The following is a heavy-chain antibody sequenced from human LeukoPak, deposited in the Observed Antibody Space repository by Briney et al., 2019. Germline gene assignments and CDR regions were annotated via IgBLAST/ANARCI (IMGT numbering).Heavy chain of an antibody. CDR1: GFTSRLSA. V-gene: IGHV3-23*01. J-gene: IGHJ3*02. D-gene: IGHD3-16*02. CDR2: ISGSGGST. Sequence: GGSLRLSCAASGFTSRLSAMSWVRQAPGKGLEWVSGISGSGGSTYYADFVKGRFTISRDNSKNTLYLQMSSLRAEDTAVYYCVKDLGFIIHWDAFDISGRGRVVTVSS. CDR3: VKDLGFIIHWDAFDI.